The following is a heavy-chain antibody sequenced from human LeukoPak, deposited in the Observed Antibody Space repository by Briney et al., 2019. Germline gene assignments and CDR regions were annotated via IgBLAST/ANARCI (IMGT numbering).Heavy chain of an antibody. CDR3: ARVSSSGILDY. V-gene: IGHV4-61*01. CDR1: GGSVSSGSYY. D-gene: IGHD3-22*01. CDR2: IYYSGSA. J-gene: IGHJ4*02. Sequence: SETLSLTCTVSGGSVSSGSYYWSWIRQPPGKGLEWIGYIYYSGSANYNPSLKSRVTISVDTSENQFSVKLSYVTAADTAVYYCARVSSSGILDYWGQGTLVTVSS.